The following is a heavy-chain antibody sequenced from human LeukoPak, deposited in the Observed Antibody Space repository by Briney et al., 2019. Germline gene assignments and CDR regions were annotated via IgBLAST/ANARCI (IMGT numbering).Heavy chain of an antibody. CDR1: GDSISSSSYY. V-gene: IGHV4-39*01. J-gene: IGHJ3*02. CDR3: ARQVLHDSSGYYYDAFDI. Sequence: PETLSLTCTVSGDSISSSSYYWGWIRQPPGKGLEWIGSIYYSGSTYYNPSLKSRVTISVDTSKNQFSLKLSSVTAADTAVYYCARQVLHDSSGYYYDAFDIWGQGTMVTVSS. CDR2: IYYSGST. D-gene: IGHD3-22*01.